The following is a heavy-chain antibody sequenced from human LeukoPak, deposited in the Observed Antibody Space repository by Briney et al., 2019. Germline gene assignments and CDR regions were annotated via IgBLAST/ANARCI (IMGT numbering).Heavy chain of an antibody. CDR3: ARHLSGTAMAHYFDY. CDR1: GASISSGRNY. CDR2: MYYSGRT. D-gene: IGHD2-2*01. Sequence: SETLSLTCTVSGASISSGRNYWGWIRQPPGKGLGWIASMYYSGRTDYNPSLKSQVSVSVDTSKNQLSLKLYTVTAADTAMYYCARHLSGTAMAHYFDYWGQGTVVTVSS. J-gene: IGHJ4*02. V-gene: IGHV4-39*01.